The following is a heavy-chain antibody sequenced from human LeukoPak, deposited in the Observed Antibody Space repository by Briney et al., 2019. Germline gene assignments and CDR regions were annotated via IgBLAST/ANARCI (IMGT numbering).Heavy chain of an antibody. V-gene: IGHV3-21*01. CDR2: ISSSSSYI. CDR3: ARDGELERVDAFDI. D-gene: IGHD1-1*01. Sequence: GGSLRLSCAASGFTFSSYAMSWVRQAPGKGLEWVSSISSSSSYIYYADSVKGRFTISRDNAKNSLYLQMNSLRAEDTAVYYCARDGELERVDAFDIWGQGTMVTVSS. J-gene: IGHJ3*02. CDR1: GFTFSSYA.